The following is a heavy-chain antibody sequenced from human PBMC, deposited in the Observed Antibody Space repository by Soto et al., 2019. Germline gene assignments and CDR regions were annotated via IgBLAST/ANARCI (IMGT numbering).Heavy chain of an antibody. J-gene: IGHJ6*03. CDR3: ARDPHSGSYPDYYYYYMDV. V-gene: IGHV3-33*01. D-gene: IGHD3-10*01. Sequence: GGSLRLSCAASGFTFSSYGMHWVRQAPGKGLEWVAVIWYDGSNKYYADSVKGRFTISRDNSKNTLYLQMNSLRAEDTAVYYCARDPHSGSYPDYYYYYMDVWGKGTTVTVSS. CDR2: IWYDGSNK. CDR1: GFTFSSYG.